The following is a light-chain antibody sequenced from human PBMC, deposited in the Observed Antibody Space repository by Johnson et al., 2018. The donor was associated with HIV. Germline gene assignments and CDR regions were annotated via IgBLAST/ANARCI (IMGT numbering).Light chain of an antibody. V-gene: IGLV1-51*02. Sequence: QSVLTQPPSVSAAPGQMVSISCSGSSSNIGKNYVSWYQQFPGTAPKLLIHENNQRPSGIPDRFSGSKSGTSATLGITGLQTGDEADYYCGTWDNSLSTGGVFGTGTKVTVL. CDR3: GTWDNSLSTGGV. J-gene: IGLJ1*01. CDR2: ENN. CDR1: SSNIGKNY.